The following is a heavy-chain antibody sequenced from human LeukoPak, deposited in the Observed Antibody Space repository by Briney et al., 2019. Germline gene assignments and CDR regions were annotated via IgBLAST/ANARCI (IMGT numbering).Heavy chain of an antibody. CDR3: ARVRTVVTALAYYFDY. V-gene: IGHV1-8*03. CDR2: MNPNSGDT. J-gene: IGHJ4*02. Sequence: ASVKVSCRASGYTFTNYDISWVRQATGQGFEWLGWMNPNSGDTGYAQDFQGRVTITSDTYTSTAYMELSSLRSEDTAVYYCARVRTVVTALAYYFDYWGQGTLVTVS. D-gene: IGHD2-21*02. CDR1: GYTFTNYD.